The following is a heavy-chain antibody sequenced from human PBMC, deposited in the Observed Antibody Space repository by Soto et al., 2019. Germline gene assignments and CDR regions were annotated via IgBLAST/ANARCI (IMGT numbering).Heavy chain of an antibody. CDR1: GFTFSTHT. Sequence: EVQLVESGGSLVQPGGSLRLSCAASGFTFSTHTMNWVRQAPGKGLEWLSYISSGSRTIYYADSVMGRFTISRDNAQNSLYLQIHSLRDEDTAVYYCATGSGNGSGYWGQGTLVTVSS. CDR2: ISSGSRTI. J-gene: IGHJ4*02. V-gene: IGHV3-48*02. CDR3: ATGSGNGSGY. D-gene: IGHD3-10*01.